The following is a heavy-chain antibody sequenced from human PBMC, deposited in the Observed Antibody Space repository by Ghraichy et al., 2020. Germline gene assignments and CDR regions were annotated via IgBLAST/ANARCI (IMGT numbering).Heavy chain of an antibody. V-gene: IGHV6-1*01. J-gene: IGHJ3*02. CDR3: ARVKEERWLQLNGYGAFDI. CDR2: TYYRSKWYN. Sequence: SQTLSLTCAISGDSVSSNSAAWNWIRQSPSRGLEWLGRTYYRSKWYNDYAVSVKSRITINPDTSKNQFSLQLNSVTPEDTAVYYCARVKEERWLQLNGYGAFDIWGQGTMVTVSS. D-gene: IGHD5-24*01. CDR1: GDSVSSNSAA.